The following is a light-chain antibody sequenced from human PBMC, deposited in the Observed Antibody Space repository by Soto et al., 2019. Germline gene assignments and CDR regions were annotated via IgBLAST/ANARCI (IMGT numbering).Light chain of an antibody. CDR1: QGISSW. J-gene: IGKJ4*01. CDR2: AAS. V-gene: IGKV1-12*01. Sequence: DIQMTQSPSSVSASVGDRVTITCRASQGISSWLAWYQQKPGKAPKLLIYAASSLQSGDPSRFSGRGSKTDYTPTNRNLQPEDSATYYRQQANSFPLNFGGGTKVENK. CDR3: QQANSFPLN.